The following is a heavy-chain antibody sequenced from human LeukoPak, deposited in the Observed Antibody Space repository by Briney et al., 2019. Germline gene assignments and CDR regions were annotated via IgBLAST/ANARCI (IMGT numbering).Heavy chain of an antibody. CDR3: ARSSPGLGATNPFD. D-gene: IGHD1-26*01. J-gene: IGHJ4*02. CDR1: GYTFTSSY. CDR2: ISPNSGGT. Sequence: GASVNVSCKASGYTFTSSYMHWVRQAPGQGLEWMGWISPNSGGTNYAQKFQGRVTMTRDTSISTAYMELSRLRSDDTAVYYCARSSPGLGATNPFDWGQGTLVTVSS. V-gene: IGHV1-2*02.